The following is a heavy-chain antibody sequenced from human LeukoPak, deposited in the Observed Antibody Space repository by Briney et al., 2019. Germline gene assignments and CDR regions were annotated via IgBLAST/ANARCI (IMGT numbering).Heavy chain of an antibody. D-gene: IGHD3-10*01. CDR3: AKAGAYPIITYDS. CDR2: IKRDGNEK. V-gene: IGHV3-7*01. CDR1: GFTFSRYW. J-gene: IGHJ5*01. Sequence: GGSLRLSCAASGFTFSRYWMNWVRQAPGKGLEWVANIKRDGNEKNYVDSVKGRFSISRDNAKTSLYLQMDSLRAEDTAVYYCAKAGAYPIITYDSWGQGALVTVSS.